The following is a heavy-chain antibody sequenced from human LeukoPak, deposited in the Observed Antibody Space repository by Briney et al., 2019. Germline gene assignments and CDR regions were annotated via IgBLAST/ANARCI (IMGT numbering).Heavy chain of an antibody. D-gene: IGHD3-22*01. J-gene: IGHJ4*02. CDR3: GASSYYYDSSGFIDY. CDR1: GGTFSSYA. V-gene: IGHV1-69*04. CDR2: IIPIFGIA. Sequence: SVKVSCKASGGTFSSYAISWVRQAPGQGLEWMGRIIPIFGIANYAQKFQGRVTITADRSTSTAYMELSSLRSEDTAVYYCGASSYYYDSSGFIDYWGQGTLVTVSS.